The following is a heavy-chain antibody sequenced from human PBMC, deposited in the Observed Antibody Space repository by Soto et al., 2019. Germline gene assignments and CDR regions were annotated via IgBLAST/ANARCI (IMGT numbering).Heavy chain of an antibody. CDR2: INHSGST. Sequence: LSLTCAVYGGSFSGYYCSWIRQPPGKLLEWIGEINHSGSTNYNPSLKSRVTISVDTSKNQFSLKLSSVTAADTAVYYCARGRSLGFLEWLLTDWFDPWG. CDR1: GGSFSGYY. D-gene: IGHD3-3*01. J-gene: IGHJ5*02. CDR3: ARGRSLGFLEWLLTDWFDP. V-gene: IGHV4-34*01.